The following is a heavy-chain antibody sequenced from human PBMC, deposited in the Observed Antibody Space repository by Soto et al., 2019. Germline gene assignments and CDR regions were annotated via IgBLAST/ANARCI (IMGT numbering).Heavy chain of an antibody. V-gene: IGHV3-30-3*01. Sequence: GGSLRLSCAASGFIFSSYTMHWVRQAPGKGLEWVGFITYDGSNQYYADSVKGRFTISRDNSRNMLFLQMNSLRPDDTAVYYCARAPSGSYPEFDYWGQGTLVTVSS. J-gene: IGHJ4*02. CDR1: GFIFSSYT. CDR2: ITYDGSNQ. D-gene: IGHD1-26*01. CDR3: ARAPSGSYPEFDY.